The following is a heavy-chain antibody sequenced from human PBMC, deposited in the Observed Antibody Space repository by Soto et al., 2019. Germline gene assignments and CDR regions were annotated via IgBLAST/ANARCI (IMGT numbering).Heavy chain of an antibody. CDR2: ISAYNGNT. CDR3: ARETYYYGSGSYYGEDD. CDR1: GYTFTSYG. J-gene: IGHJ4*02. Sequence: ASVKVSCKASGYTFTSYGISWVRQAPGQGLEWMGWISAYNGNTNYAQKLQGRVTMTTDTSTSTAYMELRSLRSDDTAVYYCARETYYYGSGSYYGEDDWGQGTLVTVSS. D-gene: IGHD3-10*01. V-gene: IGHV1-18*01.